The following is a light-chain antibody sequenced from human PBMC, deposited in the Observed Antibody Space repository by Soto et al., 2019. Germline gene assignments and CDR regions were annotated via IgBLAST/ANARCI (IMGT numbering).Light chain of an antibody. CDR2: GAS. V-gene: IGKV3-15*01. CDR3: QQYNDWPPT. CDR1: QSVSSN. J-gene: IGKJ1*01. Sequence: EIVMTQSPATLSVSPGERATLSCRASQSVSSNLAWYHQKPGQAPRLLIYGASTRATDIPARFSGSGSGTEFTLTISSLQSEDFAVYSCQQYNDWPPTFGQGTKVEIK.